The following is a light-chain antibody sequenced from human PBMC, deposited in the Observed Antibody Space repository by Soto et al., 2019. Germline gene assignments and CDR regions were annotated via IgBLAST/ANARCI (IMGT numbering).Light chain of an antibody. CDR3: QHYHNWPPWT. V-gene: IGKV3-15*01. CDR2: GAS. Sequence: EKVMTQSPATLSVSPGEGATPSFRARESIGSNLAWYQQKPGQGPRLLVYGASTRATGIPARFSGSGSETEFTLTITSLQSEDFAVYYCQHYHNWPPWTFGQGTKV. J-gene: IGKJ1*01. CDR1: ESIGSN.